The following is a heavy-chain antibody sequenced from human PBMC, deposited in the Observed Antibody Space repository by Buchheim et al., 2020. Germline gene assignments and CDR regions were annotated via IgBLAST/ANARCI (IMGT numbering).Heavy chain of an antibody. Sequence: EVQLLESGGALVQPGGSLRLSCGVSGFTFSNSAMSWVRQAPGKGLEWVSGISIDGDKTYYEESVKGRFTISREHSKNTVYLQLNSLRAEDTALYYCAKEEVPNDYWGQGTL. CDR3: AKEEVPNDY. J-gene: IGHJ4*02. V-gene: IGHV3-23*01. CDR2: ISIDGDKT. CDR1: GFTFSNSA.